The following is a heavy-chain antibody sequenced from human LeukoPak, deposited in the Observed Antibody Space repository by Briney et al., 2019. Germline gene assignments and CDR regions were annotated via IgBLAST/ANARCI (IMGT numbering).Heavy chain of an antibody. J-gene: IGHJ4*02. CDR1: GYTFSSYG. Sequence: ASVKVSCKASGYTFSSYGISWVRQAPGQGLEWMGWISGYNGNTNSAQKLQGRVSMTTDTSTSTAYVELRSLRSEDTAVYYCARAAAKGYYDFWSGSPRFDYWGQGTLVTVSS. CDR2: ISGYNGNT. D-gene: IGHD3-3*01. CDR3: ARAAAKGYYDFWSGSPRFDY. V-gene: IGHV1-18*01.